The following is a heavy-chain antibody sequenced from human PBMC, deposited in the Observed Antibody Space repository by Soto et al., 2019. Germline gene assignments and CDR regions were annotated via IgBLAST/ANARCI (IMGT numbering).Heavy chain of an antibody. CDR1: GGSMVNYY. CDR2: IYSGGST. Sequence: PSETLSLTCTVSGGSMVNYYWSWIRQPPGKGLEWLGYIYSGGSTNYNPSLKSRVTISVDTSKSQFSLRLSSVTAADTAVYYCAKEGSSSWFAPWGQGTLVTVSS. D-gene: IGHD6-6*01. J-gene: IGHJ5*02. V-gene: IGHV4-59*01. CDR3: AKEGSSSWFAP.